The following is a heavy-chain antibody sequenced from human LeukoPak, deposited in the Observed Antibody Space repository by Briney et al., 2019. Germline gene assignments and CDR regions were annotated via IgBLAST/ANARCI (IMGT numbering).Heavy chain of an antibody. Sequence: SETLSLTCAVSGGSISSGGYSWSWIRQPPGKGLEWIGYIYHSGSTYYNPSLKSRVTISVDRSKNQFSLKLSSVTAADTAVYYCARYLIRGYDFWSGYYMGWFDPWGQGTLVTVSS. D-gene: IGHD3-3*01. CDR3: ARYLIRGYDFWSGYYMGWFDP. J-gene: IGHJ5*02. CDR1: GGSISSGGYS. CDR2: IYHSGST. V-gene: IGHV4-30-2*01.